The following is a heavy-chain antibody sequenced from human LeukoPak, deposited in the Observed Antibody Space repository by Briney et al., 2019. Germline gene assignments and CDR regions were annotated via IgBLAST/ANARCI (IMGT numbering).Heavy chain of an antibody. Sequence: ASVTVSCKASGYTFTGYVISWVRQAPGKGLALVGWIYTYHGIAKYEENFQGRVTMTADTSAGTAYLELGSLRPDDTAVYYCAKTGFWGGVVWGQGTLVTVSS. D-gene: IGHD3-3*01. CDR2: IYTYHGIA. CDR3: AKTGFWGGVV. CDR1: GYTFTGYV. V-gene: IGHV1-18*01. J-gene: IGHJ4*02.